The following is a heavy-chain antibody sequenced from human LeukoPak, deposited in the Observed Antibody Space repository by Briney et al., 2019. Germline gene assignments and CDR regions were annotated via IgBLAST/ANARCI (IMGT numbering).Heavy chain of an antibody. CDR2: ISSGGST. CDR1: GFTFNIYA. D-gene: IGHD2-2*01. Sequence: GGSLRLSCAASGFTFNIYAMSWVRQAPGKGLEWVSGISSGGSTYYADSVRGRFTISRDNAKNSLYVEMNSLRVEDTAVYYCARDDQAWYFDLWGRGALVTVSS. V-gene: IGHV3-23*01. J-gene: IGHJ2*01. CDR3: ARDDQAWYFDL.